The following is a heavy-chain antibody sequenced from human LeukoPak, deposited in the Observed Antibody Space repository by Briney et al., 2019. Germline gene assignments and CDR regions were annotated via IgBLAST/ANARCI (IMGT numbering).Heavy chain of an antibody. Sequence: AGGSLRLSCEASGFTFRGFLMHWVRQAPGRGLEWVSSIIADGETTYYAAPVKGRFTISRDNSKNTLTLQMNSLSADDTAVYFCAKRGVQGYMDVWGKGTTVIVSS. J-gene: IGHJ6*03. V-gene: IGHV3-23*01. D-gene: IGHD1-26*01. CDR1: GFTFRGFL. CDR3: AKRGVQGYMDV. CDR2: IIADGETT.